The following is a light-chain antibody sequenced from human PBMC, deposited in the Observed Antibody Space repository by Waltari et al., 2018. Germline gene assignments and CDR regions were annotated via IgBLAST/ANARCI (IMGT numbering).Light chain of an antibody. J-gene: IGKJ4*01. CDR2: WAS. V-gene: IGKV4-1*01. Sequence: DSEMTQSPDSLAVSLVEKQTINCQSSHSVLYSSNNKNYLDWYQQKPGPPPNLLIDWASTRESGVPDRFSGSGSGTDFTLTISSLQAEDVAVYYCQQYYSTPLTFGGGTKVEIK. CDR1: HSVLYSSNNKNY. CDR3: QQYYSTPLT.